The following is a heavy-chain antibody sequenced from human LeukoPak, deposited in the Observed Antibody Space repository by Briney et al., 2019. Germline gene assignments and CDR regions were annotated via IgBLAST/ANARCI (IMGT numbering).Heavy chain of an antibody. CDR1: GYTFTSYY. J-gene: IGHJ6*03. Sequence: ASVKVSCKASGYTFTSYYMHWVRQAPGQGLEWMGIINPSGGSTSYAQKFQGRVTMTRDTSTSTVYMELSSLRSEDTAVYYCARSYCSSTSCRNYYYYNYVDVWGKGTTVTVSS. V-gene: IGHV1-46*01. CDR3: ARSYCSSTSCRNYYYYNYVDV. CDR2: INPSGGST. D-gene: IGHD2-2*01.